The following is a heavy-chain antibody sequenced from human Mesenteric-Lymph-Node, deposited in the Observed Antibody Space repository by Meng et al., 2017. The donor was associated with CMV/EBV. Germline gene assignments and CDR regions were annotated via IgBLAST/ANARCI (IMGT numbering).Heavy chain of an antibody. Sequence: SETLSLTCAVYGGSFSGYYWSWIRRPPGKGLEWIGEINHSGSTNYNPSLKSRVTISVDTSKNQFSLKLSSVTAADTAVYYCARVIAAAGRAIDYWGQGTLVTVSS. D-gene: IGHD6-13*01. CDR1: GGSFSGYY. V-gene: IGHV4-34*01. CDR3: ARVIAAAGRAIDY. J-gene: IGHJ4*02. CDR2: INHSGST.